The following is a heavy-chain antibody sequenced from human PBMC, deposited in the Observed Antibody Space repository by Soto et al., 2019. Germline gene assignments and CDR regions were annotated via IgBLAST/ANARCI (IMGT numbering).Heavy chain of an antibody. Sequence: EGQLVESGGGLVKPGGSLRLSCVGSGFVFGSSAMNWVRQAPGKGLEWVASISSSGTYIDYADSVKGRFTTSRDNANNLLLVQMTSLRGDETAVYYCARAGGFAARPELYAGLDVWGQGTTVSVSS. CDR3: ARAGGFAARPELYAGLDV. V-gene: IGHV3-21*02. CDR2: ISSSGTYI. D-gene: IGHD6-6*01. CDR1: GFVFGSSA. J-gene: IGHJ6*02.